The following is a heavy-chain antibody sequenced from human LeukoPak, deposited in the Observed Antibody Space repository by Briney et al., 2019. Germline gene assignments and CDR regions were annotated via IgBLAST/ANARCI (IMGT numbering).Heavy chain of an antibody. CDR1: GFTFSGSA. Sequence: GGSLRLSCAASGFTFSGSAIHWVRQASGKGLEWIGRIRTKPNSYATSYGESTRGRVTISRDDSQNTAYLQMNSLKTEDTAVYYCARPSNDDSPFGLDVWGQGTTVTVPS. D-gene: IGHD4-17*01. CDR2: IRTKPNSYAT. V-gene: IGHV3-73*01. J-gene: IGHJ6*02. CDR3: ARPSNDDSPFGLDV.